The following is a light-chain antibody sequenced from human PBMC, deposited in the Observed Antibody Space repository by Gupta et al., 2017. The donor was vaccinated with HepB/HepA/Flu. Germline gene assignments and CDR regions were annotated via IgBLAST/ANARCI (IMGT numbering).Light chain of an antibody. CDR2: LNSDGSH. Sequence: QLVLPQSPSASASLGASVKLTCTLSSGHSSYAIAWHQQQPEKGPRYLMKLNSDGSHSKGDGIPDRFSGSSSGAARYLTISSLQAEDEADYYCQTWGTGIHVVFGGGTKLTVL. J-gene: IGLJ2*01. CDR3: QTWGTGIHVV. CDR1: SGHSSYA. V-gene: IGLV4-69*01.